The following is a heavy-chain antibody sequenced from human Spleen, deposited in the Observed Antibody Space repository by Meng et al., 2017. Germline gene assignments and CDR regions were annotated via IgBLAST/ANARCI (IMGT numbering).Heavy chain of an antibody. J-gene: IGHJ4*02. D-gene: IGHD4-17*01. V-gene: IGHV1-69*06. CDR1: GATFSSYA. CDR2: IIPIFGTA. Sequence: QWRLVQFGAEVKKPGTSGTVSCKASGATFSSYAISWVRQAPGQGLEWMGGIIPIFGTANYAQKFQGRVTMTRDTSISTGYMELSRLRPDDTAVYYCARVYGDYVLDYWGQGTLVTVSS. CDR3: ARVYGDYVLDY.